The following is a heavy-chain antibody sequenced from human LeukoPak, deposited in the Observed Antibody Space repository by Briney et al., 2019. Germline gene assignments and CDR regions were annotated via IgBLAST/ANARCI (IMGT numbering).Heavy chain of an antibody. CDR1: GYSFTSYW. V-gene: IGHV5-51*01. CDR2: IYPGDSDT. J-gene: IGHJ4*02. CDR3: ARRGTSCSSTSCYPLIDY. Sequence: GESLKISCKGSGYSFTSYWIGWVRQMPGKGLEWMGIIYPGDSDTRYSPSFQGQVTISADKSISTAYLQWSSLKASDTAMYYCARRGTSCSSTSCYPLIDYWGQGTLVTVSS. D-gene: IGHD2-2*01.